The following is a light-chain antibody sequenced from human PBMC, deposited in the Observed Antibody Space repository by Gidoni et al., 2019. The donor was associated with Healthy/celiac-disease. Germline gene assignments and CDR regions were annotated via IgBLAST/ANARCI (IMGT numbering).Light chain of an antibody. V-gene: IGLV1-47*02. Sequence: QSVLTQPPSASGTPGQRVTISCSGSSSNIGSNYVYWYQQLPGTAPKLLIYSNNQRPSGVPDRFSGSKSGTSASLAISGLRSEDEADYYCAEWDDSPNWVFGGGTKLTVL. CDR3: AEWDDSPNWV. J-gene: IGLJ3*02. CDR1: SSNIGSNY. CDR2: SNN.